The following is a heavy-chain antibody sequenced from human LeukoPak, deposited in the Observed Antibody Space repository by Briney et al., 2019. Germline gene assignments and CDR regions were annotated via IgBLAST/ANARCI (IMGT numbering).Heavy chain of an antibody. Sequence: PSETLSPTCTASGDSITNSNYYWGWVRQPPGKGLEWIGEINHSGSTNYNPSLKSRVTISVDTSKNQFSLKLSSVTAADTAVYYCASTHYDILTGYYRSEFDYWGQGTLVTVSS. CDR3: ASTHYDILTGYYRSEFDY. CDR2: INHSGST. V-gene: IGHV4-39*07. J-gene: IGHJ4*02. CDR1: GDSITNSNYY. D-gene: IGHD3-9*01.